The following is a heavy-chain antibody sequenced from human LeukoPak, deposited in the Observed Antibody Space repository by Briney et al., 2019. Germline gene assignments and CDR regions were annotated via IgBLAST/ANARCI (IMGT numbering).Heavy chain of an antibody. Sequence: GGSLRLSCAASGFTFSSYDMHWVRQATGKGLEWVSAIGTAGDTYYPGSVKGRFTISRENSKNTLYLQMNSLRAEDTAVYYCARVSIEEYSRYYFDYWGQGTLVTVSS. CDR2: IGTAGDT. CDR3: ARVSIEEYSRYYFDY. V-gene: IGHV3-13*01. CDR1: GFTFSSYD. J-gene: IGHJ4*02. D-gene: IGHD6-6*01.